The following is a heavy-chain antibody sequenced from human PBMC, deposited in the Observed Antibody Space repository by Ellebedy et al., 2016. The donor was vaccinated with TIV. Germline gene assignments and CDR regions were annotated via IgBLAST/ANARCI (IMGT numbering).Heavy chain of an antibody. J-gene: IGHJ2*01. CDR3: AKDGSGSYYSLYWYFDL. CDR1: GFTFSSYS. V-gene: IGHV3-23*01. CDR2: IGGNGYST. D-gene: IGHD1-26*01. Sequence: GGSLRLSCAASGFTFSSYSMNWVRQAPEKGLEWVSTIGGNGYSTYYADSVKGRFTISRDNSKNTLYLQMNSLRAEDTAVYYCAKDGSGSYYSLYWYFDLWGRGTLVTVSS.